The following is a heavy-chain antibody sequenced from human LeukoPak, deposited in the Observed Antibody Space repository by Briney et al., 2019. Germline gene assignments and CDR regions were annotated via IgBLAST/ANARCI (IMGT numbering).Heavy chain of an antibody. CDR3: ARLGLPIVVVPAASLGNVGWFDP. J-gene: IGHJ5*02. D-gene: IGHD2-2*01. CDR1: GGSISSSSYY. Sequence: PSETLSLTCTVSGGSISSSSYYWGWIRQLPGKGLEWIGSIYYSGSTYYNPSLKSRVTISVDTSKNQFSLKLSSVTAADTAVYYCARLGLPIVVVPAASLGNVGWFDPWGQGTLVTVSS. CDR2: IYYSGST. V-gene: IGHV4-39*01.